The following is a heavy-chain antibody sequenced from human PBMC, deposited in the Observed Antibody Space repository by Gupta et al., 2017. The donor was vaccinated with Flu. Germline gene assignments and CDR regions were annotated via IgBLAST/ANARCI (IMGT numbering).Heavy chain of an antibody. Sequence: SSYGMHWVRQAPGKGLEWVAVISYDGSNEYYADSVKGRFIISRDNSKNTVFLQMNSLRPEDTAVYYCTKDPDYWGQGTLVTVSS. J-gene: IGHJ4*02. CDR2: ISYDGSNE. V-gene: IGHV3-30*18. CDR3: TKDPDY. CDR1: SSYG.